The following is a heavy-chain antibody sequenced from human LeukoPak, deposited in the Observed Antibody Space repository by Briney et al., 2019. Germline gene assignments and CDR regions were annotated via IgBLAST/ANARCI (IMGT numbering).Heavy chain of an antibody. J-gene: IGHJ4*02. Sequence: PGGSLRLSCAASGFTFSDYYMSWIRQAPGKGLEWVSYISSSGSTIYYADSVKGRFTISRDNSKNTLYLQMNSLRAEDTAVYYCARGQRYCSSTSCFYFDYWGQGTLVTVSS. CDR3: ARGQRYCSSTSCFYFDY. V-gene: IGHV3-11*04. D-gene: IGHD2-2*01. CDR1: GFTFSDYY. CDR2: ISSSGSTI.